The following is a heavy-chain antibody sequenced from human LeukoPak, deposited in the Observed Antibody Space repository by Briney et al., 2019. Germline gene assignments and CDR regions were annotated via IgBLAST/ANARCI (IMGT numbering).Heavy chain of an antibody. V-gene: IGHV1-2*02. CDR2: INPNSGGT. CDR1: GHXFTGYY. CDR3: AREATPGIAAAVS. J-gene: IGHJ4*02. D-gene: IGHD6-13*01. Sequence: ASVKVSCKASGHXFTGYYIHWVRQAPGQGLEWMGWINPNSGGTNYAQKFQGRVTMTRDTSISTAYMELSRLRSDDTAVYYCAREATPGIAAAVSWGQGTLVTVSS.